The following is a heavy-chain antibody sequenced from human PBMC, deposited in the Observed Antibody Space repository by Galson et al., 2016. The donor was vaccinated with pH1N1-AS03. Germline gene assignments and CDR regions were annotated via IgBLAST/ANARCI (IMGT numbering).Heavy chain of an antibody. CDR3: VRSLAAAGNY. V-gene: IGHV3-30*04. CDR1: GFSFGDFA. D-gene: IGHD6-13*01. J-gene: IGHJ4*02. Sequence: SLRLSCAASGFSFGDFALHWVRRAPGKGLEWVAFISYDGNEKYYADSVQGRVTISRDNSKNTVHLELNSLRGADTAVYYCVRSLAAAGNYWGQGTLVIVSS. CDR2: ISYDGNEK.